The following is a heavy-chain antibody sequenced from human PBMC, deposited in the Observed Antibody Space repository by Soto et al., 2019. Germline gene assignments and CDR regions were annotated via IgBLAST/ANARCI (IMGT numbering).Heavy chain of an antibody. V-gene: IGHV3-30-3*01. CDR1: GFTFSSYA. J-gene: IGHJ4*02. CDR2: ISYDGSNK. CDR3: ATETGEVSYFDY. D-gene: IGHD1-1*01. Sequence: QVQLVESGGGVVQPGRSLRLSCAASGFTFSSYAMHWVRQAPGKGLEWVAVISYDGSNKYYADSVKGRFTISRDNSKNKLYLQMNSLRAEDTAVYYCATETGEVSYFDYWGQGTLVTVSS.